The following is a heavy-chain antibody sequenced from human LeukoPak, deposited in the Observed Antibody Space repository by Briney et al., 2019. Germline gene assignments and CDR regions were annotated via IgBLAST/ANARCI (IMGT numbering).Heavy chain of an antibody. J-gene: IGHJ4*02. CDR2: IYYSGST. D-gene: IGHD4-17*01. V-gene: IGHV4-30-4*01. CDR3: ARVGDTTVIDY. Sequence: SQTLSLTCTVSGCSISSGDYYWSWIRQPPGKGLEWIGYIYYSGSTYYNPSLKSRVTISVDTSKNQFSLKLSSVTAADTAVYYCARVGDTTVIDYWGQGTLVTVSS. CDR1: GCSISSGDYY.